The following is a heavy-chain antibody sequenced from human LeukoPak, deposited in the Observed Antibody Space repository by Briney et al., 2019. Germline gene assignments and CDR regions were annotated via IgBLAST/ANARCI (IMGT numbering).Heavy chain of an antibody. CDR2: IYYSGST. J-gene: IGHJ4*02. CDR3: ARYSSGWYASFDY. Sequence: SETLSLTCTVSGGSISSYYWSWIRQPPGKGLEWIGYIYYSGSTYYNPSLKSRVTISVDTSKNQFSLKLSSVTAADTAVYYCARYSSGWYASFDYWGQGTLVTVSS. CDR1: GGSISSYY. V-gene: IGHV4-59*04. D-gene: IGHD6-19*01.